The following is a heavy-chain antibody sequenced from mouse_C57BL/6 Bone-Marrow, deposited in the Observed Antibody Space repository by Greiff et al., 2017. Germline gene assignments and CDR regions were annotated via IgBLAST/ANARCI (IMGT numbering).Heavy chain of an antibody. CDR3: ARLPFYPFAY. CDR1: GYTFTSYW. Sequence: VQLQQSGAELVKPGASVKLSCKASGYTFTSYWMQWVKQRPGQGLEWIGEIDPSDSYTNYNQKFKGKATLTVETSSSTAYMQLSSLTYEDSAVYYCARLPFYPFAYWGQGTLVTVSA. J-gene: IGHJ3*01. CDR2: IDPSDSYT. V-gene: IGHV1-50*01. D-gene: IGHD2-1*01.